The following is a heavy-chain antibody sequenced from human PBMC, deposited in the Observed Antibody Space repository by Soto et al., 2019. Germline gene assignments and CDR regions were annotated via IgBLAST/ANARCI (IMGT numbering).Heavy chain of an antibody. V-gene: IGHV1-18*01. CDR2: INTYNGNT. CDR1: GYTFTSYG. J-gene: IGHJ5*02. D-gene: IGHD6-13*01. CDR3: AREPAAGDWFDP. Sequence: QVQLVQSGAEVKKPGASVKVSCKASGYTFTSYGITWERQAPGQGLEWMGWINTYNGNTNYAQKLQGRVTMTTDTSTSTAYMELRSLRSDDTAVYYCAREPAAGDWFDPWGQGTLVTVSS.